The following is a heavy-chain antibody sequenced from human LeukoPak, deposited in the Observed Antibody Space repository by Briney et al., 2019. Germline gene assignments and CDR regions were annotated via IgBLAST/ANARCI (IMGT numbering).Heavy chain of an antibody. Sequence: HPGGSLRLSCEGSGFNFNYYAMSWVRQAPGTRLEWVSTIGGSGYGPSYADSVRGRFSISRDNSNSMVYLQMHSLRVEDTAVYYCSRINYGGNSGYHFDSWGQGTLVTVSS. V-gene: IGHV3-23*01. CDR3: SRINYGGNSGYHFDS. CDR1: GFNFNYYA. D-gene: IGHD4-23*01. J-gene: IGHJ4*02. CDR2: IGGSGYGP.